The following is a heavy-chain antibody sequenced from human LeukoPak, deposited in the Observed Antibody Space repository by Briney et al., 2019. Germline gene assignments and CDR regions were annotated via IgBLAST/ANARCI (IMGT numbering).Heavy chain of an antibody. D-gene: IGHD5-18*01. CDR2: IIPIFGTA. Sequence: ASVKVSCMASGGTFSSYAISWVRQAPGQGLEWMGGIIPIFGTANYAQKFQGRVTITADESTSTAYMELSSLRSEDTAVYYCTTMAMAAGPEKYYFDYWGQGTLVTVSS. J-gene: IGHJ4*02. V-gene: IGHV1-69*13. CDR3: TTMAMAAGPEKYYFDY. CDR1: GGTFSSYA.